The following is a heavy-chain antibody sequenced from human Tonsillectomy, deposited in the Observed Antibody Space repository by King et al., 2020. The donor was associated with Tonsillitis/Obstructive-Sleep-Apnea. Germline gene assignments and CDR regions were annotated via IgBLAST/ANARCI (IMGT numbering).Heavy chain of an antibody. CDR2: IFSDDEK. V-gene: IGHV2-26*01. D-gene: IGHD1-14*01. Sequence: TLKESGPVLVKPTETLTLTCTVSGFSLSNARMGVSWIRQPPGKALEWLAHIFSDDEKSYSTSLKSRLTISKDTSRSQVVLTMTNMDPVDTATYYCARAPRTSYYYYDYMDVWGTGTTVTVSS. J-gene: IGHJ6*03. CDR3: ARAPRTSYYYYDYMDV. CDR1: GFSLSNARMG.